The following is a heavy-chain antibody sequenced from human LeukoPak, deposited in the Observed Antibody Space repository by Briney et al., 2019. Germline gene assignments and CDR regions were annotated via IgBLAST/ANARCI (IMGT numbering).Heavy chain of an antibody. V-gene: IGHV4-59*01. CDR1: GGSISSYY. Sequence: PSETLSLTCTVSGGSISSYYWSWIRQPPGKGLEWIGYIYYSGSTNYNPSLKSRVTISVDTSKNQFSLKLSSVTAADTAVYYCARVNPLSTIGYWGQGTLVTVSS. J-gene: IGHJ4*02. CDR3: ARVNPLSTIGY. CDR2: IYYSGST.